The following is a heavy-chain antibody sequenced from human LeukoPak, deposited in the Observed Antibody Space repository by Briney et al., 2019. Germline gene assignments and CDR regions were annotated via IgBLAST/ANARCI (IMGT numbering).Heavy chain of an antibody. J-gene: IGHJ5*02. CDR2: INPSGSST. Sequence: ASVKVSCKASGYTFTSYYMHWVRQAPGQGLEWMVIINPSGSSTSYAQKFQGRVTMTRDTSTSTVYMELSSLRSEDTAVYYCARGGYCSSTSCYYYNWFDPWGQGTLVTVSS. CDR3: ARGGYCSSTSCYYYNWFDP. D-gene: IGHD2-2*01. CDR1: GYTFTSYY. V-gene: IGHV1-46*03.